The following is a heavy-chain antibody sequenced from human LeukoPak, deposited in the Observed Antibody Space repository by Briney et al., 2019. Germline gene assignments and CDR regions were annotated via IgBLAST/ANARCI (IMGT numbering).Heavy chain of an antibody. CDR2: TYYRSKWYN. D-gene: IGHD3-9*01. J-gene: IGHJ4*02. CDR3: AREGPAYYDVLTGYYKGEYFDY. V-gene: IGHV6-1*01. Sequence: SQTLSLTCAISGDGVSSNSAAWNWIRQSPSRGLEWLGRTYYRSKWYNDYAVSVKSRITINPDTSKNQFSLQLNPVTPEDTAVYYCAREGPAYYDVLTGYYKGEYFDYWGQGTLVTVSS. CDR1: GDGVSSNSAA.